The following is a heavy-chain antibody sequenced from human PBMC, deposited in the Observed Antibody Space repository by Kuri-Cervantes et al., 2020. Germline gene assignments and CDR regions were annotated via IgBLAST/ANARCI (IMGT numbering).Heavy chain of an antibody. CDR3: ARGPITGNRFDY. CDR2: ISWNSGDI. V-gene: IGHV3-9*01. Sequence: GGPLRLSCAASGFTFDDYAMHWVRQVPGKGLEWVSGISWNSGDIGYADSVKGRFTISRDNAKNSLYLQMNSLRAGDTAVYYCARGPITGNRFDYWGQGTLVTVSS. J-gene: IGHJ4*02. CDR1: GFTFDDYA. D-gene: IGHD1-20*01.